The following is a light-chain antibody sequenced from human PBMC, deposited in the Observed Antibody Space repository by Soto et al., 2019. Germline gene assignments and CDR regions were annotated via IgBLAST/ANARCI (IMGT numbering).Light chain of an antibody. CDR3: QQYKNWPL. V-gene: IGKV3-15*01. J-gene: IGKJ5*01. CDR1: QSVRSH. Sequence: DIVLTQSPGTLSLSPGEIATLSFRASQSVRSHLAWYQQKPGQPPRLLIYGASTRATGIPARFSGSGFGTEFTLTISSLQSEDFAVYYCQQYKNWPLFGQGTRLEIK. CDR2: GAS.